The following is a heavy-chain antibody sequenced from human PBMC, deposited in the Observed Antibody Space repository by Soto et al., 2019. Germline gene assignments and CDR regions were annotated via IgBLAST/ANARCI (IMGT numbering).Heavy chain of an antibody. V-gene: IGHV1-18*01. CDR3: ARASYYDSSGYYYVLDY. J-gene: IGHJ4*02. CDR1: GYTFTSYG. D-gene: IGHD3-22*01. CDR2: ISAYNGNT. Sequence: GASVKVSCKASGYTFTSYGISWVRQAPGQGLECMGWISAYNGNTNYAQKLQGRVTTTTDTSTSTAYMELRSLRSDDTAVYYCARASYYDSSGYYYVLDYWGQGTRVTVSS.